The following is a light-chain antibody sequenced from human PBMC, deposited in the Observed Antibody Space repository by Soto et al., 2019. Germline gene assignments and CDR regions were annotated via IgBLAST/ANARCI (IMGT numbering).Light chain of an antibody. V-gene: IGLV3-21*04. Sequence: SYELTQPPSVSVAPGKTARVTCGGSNIGGKSVHWYQQRPGQAPVVVIYYDTDRPSGIPERFSGSNSGNTATLTISRVEAGDEADYYCQVWDSSTDHYVFGTGTKVTVL. CDR1: NIGGKS. CDR2: YDT. J-gene: IGLJ1*01. CDR3: QVWDSSTDHYV.